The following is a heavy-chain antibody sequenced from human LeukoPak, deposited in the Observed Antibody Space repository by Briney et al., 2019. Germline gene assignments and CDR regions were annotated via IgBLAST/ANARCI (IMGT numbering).Heavy chain of an antibody. V-gene: IGHV3-23*01. Sequence: GGSLRLSCAASGFTFSSYAMHWVRQAPGKGLEWVSGIRVSGSTYYPDSVTGRFTISRDNSENTLYLQMSGLRAEDTAIYYCAKGTGDTAYYFDFWGQGVLVTVSS. CDR2: IRVSGST. J-gene: IGHJ4*02. CDR1: GFTFSSYA. CDR3: AKGTGDTAYYFDF. D-gene: IGHD7-27*01.